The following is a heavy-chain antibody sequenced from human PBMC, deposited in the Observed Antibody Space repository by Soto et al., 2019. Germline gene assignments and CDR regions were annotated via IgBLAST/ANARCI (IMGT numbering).Heavy chain of an antibody. V-gene: IGHV1-2*02. J-gene: IGHJ4*02. Sequence: ASVKVSCKASGYTFTGYYVHWVRQAPGQGLEWMGWININSGGTIYPQKFQGRVTMTRDTSISTAYMELNSLKFDDTAVYYCARTGNYGSGTSFRVDYWGQGTLVTVYS. D-gene: IGHD3-10*01. CDR2: ININSGGT. CDR1: GYTFTGYY. CDR3: ARTGNYGSGTSFRVDY.